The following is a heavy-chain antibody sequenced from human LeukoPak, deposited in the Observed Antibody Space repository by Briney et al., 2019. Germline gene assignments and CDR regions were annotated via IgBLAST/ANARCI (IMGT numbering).Heavy chain of an antibody. J-gene: IGHJ6*02. D-gene: IGHD6-13*01. CDR1: GFTFGIYA. CDR2: ISGSGGST. V-gene: IGHV3-23*01. CDR3: AKDKAAAGSYGLVV. Sequence: QPGGSLRLSCAASGFTFGIYAMTWVRQAPGKGLDSVSSISGSGGSTYYADSVKGRFTIFRDNSKNTLYLQMSSLRAEDTAVYYCAKDKAAAGSYGLVVWGQGTTVTVSS.